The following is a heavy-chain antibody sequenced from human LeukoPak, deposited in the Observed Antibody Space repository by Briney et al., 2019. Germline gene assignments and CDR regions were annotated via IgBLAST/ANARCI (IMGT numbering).Heavy chain of an antibody. J-gene: IGHJ4*02. D-gene: IGHD1-26*01. CDR2: INPNSGGT. CDR3: TRDMYSGSYQPFDY. Sequence: GASVKVSFKASGYAFTGDYMHWVRPAPGQGLEWMGWINPNSGGTSYAQKFQGRVTITRDTSISTAYMELSRLRADDTAVYYCTRDMYSGSYQPFDYWGQGTLVTVSS. V-gene: IGHV1-2*02. CDR1: GYAFTGDY.